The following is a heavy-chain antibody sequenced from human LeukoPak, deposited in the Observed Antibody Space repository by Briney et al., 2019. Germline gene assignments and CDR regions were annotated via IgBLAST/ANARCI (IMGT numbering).Heavy chain of an antibody. Sequence: GGSLRLSCAASGFTFSSYAMHCVRQAPGKGLEWVAVIAYDGSNKYYADSVKGRFTISRDNSKNTLYLQMNSLRAEDTAVYYCAKRGGDGNNLSTHAFDYWGQGTLVTVSS. J-gene: IGHJ4*02. V-gene: IGHV3-30*18. CDR1: GFTFSSYA. CDR3: AKRGGDGNNLSTHAFDY. D-gene: IGHD5-24*01. CDR2: IAYDGSNK.